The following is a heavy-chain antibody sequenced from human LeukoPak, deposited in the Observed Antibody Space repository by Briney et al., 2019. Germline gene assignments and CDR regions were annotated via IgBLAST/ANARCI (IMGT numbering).Heavy chain of an antibody. CDR3: PRDASIAAQDH. CDR2: IYYSGST. CDR1: GGSISSSSYY. Sequence: SETLSLTCTVSGGSISSSSYYWGWIRQPPGKGLEWIGSIYYSGSTYYNPSLKSRVTISVDTSKNQFSLKLSSVSAADTAVYYCPRDASIAAQDHWGQGTLVTVSS. J-gene: IGHJ4*02. V-gene: IGHV4-39*02. D-gene: IGHD6-6*01.